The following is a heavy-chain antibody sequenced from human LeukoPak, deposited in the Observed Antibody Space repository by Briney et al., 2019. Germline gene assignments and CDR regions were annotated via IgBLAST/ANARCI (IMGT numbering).Heavy chain of an antibody. CDR1: GFNLNSYA. CDR2: IRHDEANS. J-gene: IGHJ4*02. CDR3: AKEYTPSSPLGELDS. D-gene: IGHD6-6*01. Sequence: PGGSLRLSCAVSGFNLNSYAMHWVRQAPGKGLEWVAVIRHDEANSFYADSVQGRFTISRDTSKKLLYLQMNSLRVEDTAVYYWAKEYTPSSPLGELDSWGQGTLVTVSS. V-gene: IGHV3-30*02.